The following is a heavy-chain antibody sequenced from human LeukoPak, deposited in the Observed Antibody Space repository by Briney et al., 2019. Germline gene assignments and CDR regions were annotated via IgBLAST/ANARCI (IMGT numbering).Heavy chain of an antibody. J-gene: IGHJ6*03. V-gene: IGHV1-18*01. Sequence: ASVKVSCKASGYPFINYGFHWVRQAPGQGLEWMGWISAYNGNTNYAQNLQDRVTMTTDTSTSTAYMELRSLRSDDTAVYYCARAIVGALGTYYYYYYMDVWGKGTTVTVSS. D-gene: IGHD1-26*01. CDR2: ISAYNGNT. CDR3: ARAIVGALGTYYYYYYMDV. CDR1: GYPFINYG.